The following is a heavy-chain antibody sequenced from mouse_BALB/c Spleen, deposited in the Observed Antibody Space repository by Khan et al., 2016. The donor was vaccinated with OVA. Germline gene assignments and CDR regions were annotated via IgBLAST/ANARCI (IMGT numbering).Heavy chain of an antibody. Sequence: EVQLQESGPGLVKPSQSLSLTCTVTGYSITSNYAWNWIRQFPGNKLEWMGYISYSGSTNYNPSLKSRISITRDQSKNQFFLQLNSVTTEDTATYYCARGNYYGYAMDYWGQGTSITVSS. J-gene: IGHJ4*01. CDR2: ISYSGST. V-gene: IGHV3-2*02. CDR1: GYSITSNYA. CDR3: ARGNYYGYAMDY. D-gene: IGHD1-1*01.